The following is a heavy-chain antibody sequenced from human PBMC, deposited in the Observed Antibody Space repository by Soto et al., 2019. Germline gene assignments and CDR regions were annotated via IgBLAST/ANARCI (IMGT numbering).Heavy chain of an antibody. CDR2: IYYSGST. V-gene: IGHV4-31*03. Sequence: QVQLQESGPGLVKPSQTLSLTCTVSGGSISSGGYYWSWIRQHPGKGLEWIGYIYYSGSTYYNASLKSRVTISVDTSKNQFSLKLSSVTAADTAVYYCARAEAVLRYFDWLPNYFDYWGQGTLVTVSS. D-gene: IGHD3-9*01. CDR1: GGSISSGGYY. CDR3: ARAEAVLRYFDWLPNYFDY. J-gene: IGHJ4*02.